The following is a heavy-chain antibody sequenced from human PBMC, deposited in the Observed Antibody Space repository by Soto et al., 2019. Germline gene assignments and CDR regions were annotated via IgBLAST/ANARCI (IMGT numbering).Heavy chain of an antibody. D-gene: IGHD3-10*01. Sequence: SVKVSCKASGGTFSSYAISWVRQAPGQGLEWMGGIIPIFGTANYAQKFQGRVTITADESTSTAYMELSSLRSEDTAVYYCARSEYYYGSGSYPNIYYYYGMDVWGQVTKVTVSS. CDR1: GGTFSSYA. J-gene: IGHJ6*02. CDR2: IIPIFGTA. V-gene: IGHV1-69*13. CDR3: ARSEYYYGSGSYPNIYYYYGMDV.